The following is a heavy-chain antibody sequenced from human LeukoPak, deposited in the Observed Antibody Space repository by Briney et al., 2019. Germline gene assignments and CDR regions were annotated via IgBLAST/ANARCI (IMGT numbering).Heavy chain of an antibody. CDR1: GYTFTSYA. CDR2: INAGNGNT. V-gene: IGHV1-3*01. D-gene: IGHD2-15*01. CDR3: ARQYCSGGSCRSYYFDY. Sequence: ASVKVSCKASGYTFTSYAMHWVRQAPGQRLEWMGWINAGNGNTKYSQKFQGRVTITRDTSASTAYMELSSLRSEDTAVYYCARQYCSGGSCRSYYFDYWSQGTLVTVSS. J-gene: IGHJ4*02.